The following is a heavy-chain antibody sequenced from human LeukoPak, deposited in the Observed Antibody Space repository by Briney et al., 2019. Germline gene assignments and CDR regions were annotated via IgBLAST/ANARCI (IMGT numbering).Heavy chain of an antibody. J-gene: IGHJ4*02. CDR2: IKQDGSDK. D-gene: IGHD3-3*01. Sequence: GGSLRLSCAASGSTISTYWMSWVRQAPGKGLEWVANIKQDGSDKYYMDSVKGRFTISRDNAKNSLSLQMNGLRAEDTAVYYCATVRSGYVFDYWGQGTLVTVSS. CDR3: ATVRSGYVFDY. V-gene: IGHV3-7*01. CDR1: GSTISTYW.